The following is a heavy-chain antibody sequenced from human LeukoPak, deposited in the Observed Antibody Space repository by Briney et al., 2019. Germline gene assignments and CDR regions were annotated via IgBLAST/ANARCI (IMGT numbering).Heavy chain of an antibody. V-gene: IGHV3-23*01. J-gene: IGHJ4*02. CDR1: GFTFSSYG. Sequence: PGGSLRLSCAASGFTFSSYGMSWVRQAPGKGLEWVSAISGSGGSTYYADSVKGRFTISRDNSKNTLYLQMNSLRAEDTAVYYCARWIQLRTPLDYWGQGTLVTVSS. CDR2: ISGSGGST. CDR3: ARWIQLRTPLDY. D-gene: IGHD5-18*01.